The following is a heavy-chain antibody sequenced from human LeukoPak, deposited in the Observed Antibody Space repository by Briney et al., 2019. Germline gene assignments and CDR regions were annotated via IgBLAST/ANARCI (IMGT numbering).Heavy chain of an antibody. CDR2: VSAYNGKS. D-gene: IGHD2-2*01. V-gene: IGHV1-18*01. Sequence: ASEKVSCKSSGYTFTSYGVSWVRQAPGQGLEWVGWVSAYNGKSDYAQKFQGRVTMTTDASTNTAYMELRSLRSDDTAVYYCARVEAYCSRTSCHDYWGLGTLVTVSS. CDR1: GYTFTSYG. J-gene: IGHJ4*02. CDR3: ARVEAYCSRTSCHDY.